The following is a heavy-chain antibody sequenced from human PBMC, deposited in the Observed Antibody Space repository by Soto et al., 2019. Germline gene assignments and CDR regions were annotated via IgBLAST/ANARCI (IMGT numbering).Heavy chain of an antibody. J-gene: IGHJ6*02. CDR3: ARVAVPGRPYYYYGMDV. CDR2: IYYSGST. V-gene: IGHV4-59*01. CDR1: GGSISSYY. Sequence: NPSETLSLTCTVSGGSISSYYWSWIRQPPGKGLEWIGYIYYSGSTNYNPSLKSRVTISVDTSKNQFSLKLSSVTAADTAVYYCARVAVPGRPYYYYGMDVWGQGTAVTVS. D-gene: IGHD1-1*01.